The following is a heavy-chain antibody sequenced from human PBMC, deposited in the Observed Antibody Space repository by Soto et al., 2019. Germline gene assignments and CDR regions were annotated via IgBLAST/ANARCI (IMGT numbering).Heavy chain of an antibody. CDR2: IYYSGST. V-gene: IGHV4-59*08. CDR1: GSSISSYY. J-gene: IGHJ1*01. D-gene: IGHD3-10*01. Sequence: SGTLSLTCTVSGSSISSYYWSWIRQPPGKGLEWIGYIYYSGSTNYTPSLKSRVTISVDTSKNQFSLKLSSVTAADTAAYYCAIRDINYYGSGSYYIEYFQHWGQGTLVTVAS. CDR3: AIRDINYYGSGSYYIEYFQH.